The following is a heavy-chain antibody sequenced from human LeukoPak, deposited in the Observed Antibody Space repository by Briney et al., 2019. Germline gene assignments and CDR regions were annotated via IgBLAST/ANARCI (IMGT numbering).Heavy chain of an antibody. D-gene: IGHD4-23*01. CDR2: IYYSGNT. V-gene: IGHV4-39*01. J-gene: IGHJ4*02. CDR3: ARHPFRAVVTRPYDY. CDR1: GVSISSSNSY. Sequence: PSETLSLTCTVSGVSISSSNSYWGWIRQPPGKGLEWIGSIYYSGNTYYNASLKSQVSISIDTSKNQFSLRLTSVTAADTAVYYCARHPFRAVVTRPYDYWGQGTLVTVSS.